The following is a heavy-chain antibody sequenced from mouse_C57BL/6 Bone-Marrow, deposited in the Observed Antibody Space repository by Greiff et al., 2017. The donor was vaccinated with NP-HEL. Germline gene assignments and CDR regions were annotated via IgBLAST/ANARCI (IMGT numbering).Heavy chain of an antibody. V-gene: IGHV1-64*01. CDR2: IHPNSGST. J-gene: IGHJ4*01. D-gene: IGHD1-1*01. CDR1: GYTFTSYW. CDR3: ARRITTVVPLTMDY. Sequence: QVQLQQPGAELVKPGASVKLSCKASGYTFTSYWMHWVKQRPGQGLEWIGMIHPNSGSTNYNEKFKSKATLTVDKSSSTAYMQLSSLTSEDSAVYYCARRITTVVPLTMDYWGQGTSVTVSS.